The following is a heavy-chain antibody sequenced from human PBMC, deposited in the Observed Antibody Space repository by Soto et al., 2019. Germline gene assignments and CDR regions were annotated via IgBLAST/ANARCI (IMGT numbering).Heavy chain of an antibody. Sequence: GGSLRLSCAASGFTFSDHYMDWVRQAPGKGLEWVGRIRNKANSYTTQYAASVKGRFTISRDDSQNSLYLQINSLKTEDTAVYYCARGSYGAYVGWFDPWGQGTLVTVSS. CDR1: GFTFSDHY. V-gene: IGHV3-72*01. J-gene: IGHJ5*02. CDR2: IRNKANSYTT. CDR3: ARGSYGAYVGWFDP. D-gene: IGHD5-12*01.